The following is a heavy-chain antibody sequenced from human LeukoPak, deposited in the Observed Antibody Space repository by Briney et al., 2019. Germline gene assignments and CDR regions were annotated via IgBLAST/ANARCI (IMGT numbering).Heavy chain of an antibody. CDR1: GFTFSSYS. V-gene: IGHV3-21*01. CDR2: ISSSSSYI. Sequence: GGSLRLSCAASGFTFSSYSMHWVRQAPGKGLEWVSSISSSSSYIHYADSVKGRFTISRDNAKNSLYLQMNSLRAEDTAVYYCARDPDIVVVPAATARDVWGKGTTVTVSS. D-gene: IGHD2-2*01. J-gene: IGHJ6*04. CDR3: ARDPDIVVVPAATARDV.